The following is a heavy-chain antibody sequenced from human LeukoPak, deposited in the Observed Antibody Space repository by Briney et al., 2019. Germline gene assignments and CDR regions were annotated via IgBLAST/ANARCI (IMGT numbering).Heavy chain of an antibody. Sequence: SQTLSLTCTVSGGSISSGGYYWSWIRQHPGKGLEWIGYIYYSGNTYYNPSLKSRLTISLDTSKNQFSLKLRSVTAADTAVYYCARGDLFYYGSGSLDYWGQGTLVTVSS. J-gene: IGHJ4*02. D-gene: IGHD3-10*01. CDR3: ARGDLFYYGSGSLDY. V-gene: IGHV4-31*02. CDR2: IYYSGNT. CDR1: GGSISSGGYY.